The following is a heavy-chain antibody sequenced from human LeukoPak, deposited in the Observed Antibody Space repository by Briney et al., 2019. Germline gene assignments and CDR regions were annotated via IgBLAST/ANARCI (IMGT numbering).Heavy chain of an antibody. CDR3: ATERRYYDFWSGYYTDAFDI. CDR2: MNPNSGNT. CDR1: GYTFTSYD. D-gene: IGHD3-3*01. Sequence: GASVKVSCKASGYTFTSYDINWVRQATGQGLEWMGWMNPNSGNTGYAQKFQGRVTMTRNTSISTAYMELSSLRSEDTAVYYCATERRYYDFWSGYYTDAFDIWGQGTMVTVSS. V-gene: IGHV1-8*01. J-gene: IGHJ3*02.